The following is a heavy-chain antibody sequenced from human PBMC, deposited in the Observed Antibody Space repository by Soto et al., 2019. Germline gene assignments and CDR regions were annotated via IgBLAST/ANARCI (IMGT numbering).Heavy chain of an antibody. D-gene: IGHD3-3*01. Sequence: GGSLRLSCAASGFTFSNAWMNWVRQAPGKGLEWVGRIKSKTDGGTTDYAAPVKGRFTISRDDSKNTLYLQMNSLKTEDTAVYYCTTEQEAQGQEWAPLPLGDYYYYGMDVWGQGTTVTVSS. V-gene: IGHV3-15*07. CDR1: GFTFSNAW. J-gene: IGHJ6*02. CDR2: IKSKTDGGTT. CDR3: TTEQEAQGQEWAPLPLGDYYYYGMDV.